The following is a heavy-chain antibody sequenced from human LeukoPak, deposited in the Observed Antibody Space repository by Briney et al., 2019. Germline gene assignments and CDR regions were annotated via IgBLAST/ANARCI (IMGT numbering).Heavy chain of an antibody. J-gene: IGHJ3*02. CDR3: ARVGIVGAFGAFDI. CDR1: GGSISSYY. V-gene: IGHV4-4*07. D-gene: IGHD1-26*01. CDR2: IYTSGST. Sequence: PSETLSLTCTVSGGSISSYYWSWIRQPAGKGLEWIGRIYTSGSTNYNPSLKSRVTMSVDTSKNQFSLKLSSVTAADTAVYYCARVGIVGAFGAFDIWGQGTMVTVSS.